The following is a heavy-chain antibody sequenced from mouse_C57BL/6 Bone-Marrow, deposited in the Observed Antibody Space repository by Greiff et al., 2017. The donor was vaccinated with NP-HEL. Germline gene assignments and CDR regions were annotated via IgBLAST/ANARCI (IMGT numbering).Heavy chain of an antibody. Sequence: QVQLQQPGAELVRPGSSVKLSCKASGYTFTSYWMDWVKQRPGQGLEWIGNIYPSDSETHYNQKFKDKATLTVDKSASTAYMQLSNLTSEDSAVYYCARIYYSNYDYAMDYWGQGTSVTVSS. CDR3: ARIYYSNYDYAMDY. CDR2: IYPSDSET. V-gene: IGHV1-61*01. CDR1: GYTFTSYW. J-gene: IGHJ4*01. D-gene: IGHD2-5*01.